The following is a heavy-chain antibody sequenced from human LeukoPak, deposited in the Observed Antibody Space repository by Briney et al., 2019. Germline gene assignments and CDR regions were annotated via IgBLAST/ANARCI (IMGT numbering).Heavy chain of an antibody. CDR1: GGSISSGGYY. D-gene: IGHD4-17*01. CDR3: ARTTVTTVDY. V-gene: IGHV4-31*03. Sequence: SETLSLTCTVSGGSISSGGYYWSWIRQHPGKGLEWIGYIYYSGSTYYNPSLKSRVTISVDTSKNQFSLKLSSVTAADTAVYYCARTTVTTVDYWGQGTLVTVSS. CDR2: IYYSGST. J-gene: IGHJ4*02.